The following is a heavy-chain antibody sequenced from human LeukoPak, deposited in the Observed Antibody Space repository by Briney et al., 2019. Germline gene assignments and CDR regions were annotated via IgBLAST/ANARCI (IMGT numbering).Heavy chain of an antibody. CDR3: ARGARLQPMGEF. J-gene: IGHJ4*02. CDR2: ISPSGDIK. CDR1: GFTFSRHG. V-gene: IGHV3-23*01. D-gene: IGHD4-11*01. Sequence: GGTLRLSCVASGFTFSRHGMNWVRQAPGKGLEWVSGISPSGDIKYYVDSVKGRFTVSRDNSKNTLYLQINSLRDEDTAVYYCARGARLQPMGEFWGQGTLVTVSS.